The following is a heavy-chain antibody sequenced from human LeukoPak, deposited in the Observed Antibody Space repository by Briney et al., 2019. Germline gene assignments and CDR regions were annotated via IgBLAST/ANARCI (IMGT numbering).Heavy chain of an antibody. V-gene: IGHV3-21*01. J-gene: IGHJ6*02. Sequence: GGSLRLSCAASGFTFSSYSMNWVRQAPGKGLEWVSSISSSSSYIYYADSVKGRFTISRDNAKNSLYPQMNSLRAEDTAVYYCARDGELWFGELYGYYYGMDVWGQGTTVTVSS. D-gene: IGHD3-10*01. CDR3: ARDGELWFGELYGYYYGMDV. CDR1: GFTFSSYS. CDR2: ISSSSSYI.